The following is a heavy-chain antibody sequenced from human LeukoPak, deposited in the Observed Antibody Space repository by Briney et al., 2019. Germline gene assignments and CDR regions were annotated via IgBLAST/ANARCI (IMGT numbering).Heavy chain of an antibody. J-gene: IGHJ4*02. CDR3: ARAYGGNWFDY. Sequence: PGGSLRLSCTASGFTFSTYSMNWVRQAPGKGLEWVSYISSSNSTIYYADSVKGRFTISRDNAKNSVYLQMNSLRDEDTAVYYCARAYGGNWFDYWGQETLVTVSS. D-gene: IGHD4-23*01. CDR1: GFTFSTYS. V-gene: IGHV3-48*02. CDR2: ISSSNSTI.